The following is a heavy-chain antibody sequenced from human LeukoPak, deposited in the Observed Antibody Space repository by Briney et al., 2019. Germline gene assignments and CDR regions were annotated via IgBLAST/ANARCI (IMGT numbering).Heavy chain of an antibody. CDR3: ARRTPDGDYGASGY. V-gene: IGHV5-10-1*01. Sequence: GGSLRISCKGSGARFASYWGSGVRQLPGKGLEWMGRIDPGDAYTNYSPSFQGHVTISADKSIRTAYLQWSSLKASDTAMYYCARRTPDGDYGASGYWGQGTLVTASS. D-gene: IGHD4-17*01. J-gene: IGHJ4*02. CDR2: IDPGDAYT. CDR1: GARFASYW.